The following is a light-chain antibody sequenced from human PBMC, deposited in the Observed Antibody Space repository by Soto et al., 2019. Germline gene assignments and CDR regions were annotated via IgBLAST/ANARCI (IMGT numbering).Light chain of an antibody. CDR1: SSNIGAGYY. Sequence: QSVLTQPPSVSGAPGQRVTISCTGSSSNIGAGYYVHWYQQLPGTAPKLLIFGNNNRPSGVPDRFSGSKSGTSASLAITGLQAEDEADYYCSAWDDSLKGVVFGGGTKLTVL. CDR3: SAWDDSLKGVV. J-gene: IGLJ2*01. V-gene: IGLV1-40*01. CDR2: GNN.